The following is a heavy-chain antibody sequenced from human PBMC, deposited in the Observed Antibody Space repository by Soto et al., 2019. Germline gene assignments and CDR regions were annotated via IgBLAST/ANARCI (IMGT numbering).Heavy chain of an antibody. J-gene: IGHJ4*02. CDR2: ISDSGSRT. V-gene: IGHV3-23*01. CDR3: AKDSGWLHHY. Sequence: ESGGGLVQPGGSLRLSCVVSGFTFSSSGMSWVRQAPGKGLEWVSGISDSGSRTYYEDSVKGRFTISRDNSKNTLSLEMNTLRAEDTAVYYCAKDSGWLHHYWGQGTLVTVSS. D-gene: IGHD5-12*01. CDR1: GFTFSSSG.